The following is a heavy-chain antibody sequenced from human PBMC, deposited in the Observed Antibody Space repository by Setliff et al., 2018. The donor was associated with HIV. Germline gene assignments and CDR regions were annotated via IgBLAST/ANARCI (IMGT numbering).Heavy chain of an antibody. J-gene: IGHJ3*02. Sequence: ASVKVSCKASGYNVTVSAINWVRQAPGQALEWLGIINPSGGSTSYAQKFQGRVTMTRDTSTSTVYMELSSLRSEDTAVYYCARDFKATPYDSSGYYAFDIWGQGTMVTVS. V-gene: IGHV1-46*01. CDR1: GYNVTVSA. D-gene: IGHD3-22*01. CDR3: ARDFKATPYDSSGYYAFDI. CDR2: INPSGGST.